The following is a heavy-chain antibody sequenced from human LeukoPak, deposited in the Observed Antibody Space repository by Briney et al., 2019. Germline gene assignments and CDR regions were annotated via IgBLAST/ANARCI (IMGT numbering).Heavy chain of an antibody. J-gene: IGHJ4*02. CDR2: IYYSGST. V-gene: IGHV4-31*03. CDR1: GGSISSTSYY. Sequence: TLSLTCTFSGGSISSTSYYWGWIRQHPGKGLGWIGYIYYSGSTYYNPSLKSRVTISVDTSKNQFSLKLSSVTAADTAVYYCARGAVRGVYYFDYWGQGTLVTVSS. D-gene: IGHD3-10*01. CDR3: ARGAVRGVYYFDY.